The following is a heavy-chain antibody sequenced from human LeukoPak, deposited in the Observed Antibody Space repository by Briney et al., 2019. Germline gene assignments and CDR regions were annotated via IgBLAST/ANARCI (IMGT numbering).Heavy chain of an antibody. Sequence: SETLSLTCTVSGGSISSYYWSWIRQPPGKGLEWIGYIYYSGSTNYNPSLKSRVTISVDTSKNQFSLKLSSVTAADTAVYYCARGSYYYDNPFDYWGQGTLVTVSS. CDR1: GGSISSYY. D-gene: IGHD3-22*01. V-gene: IGHV4-59*01. CDR3: ARGSYYYDNPFDY. CDR2: IYYSGST. J-gene: IGHJ4*02.